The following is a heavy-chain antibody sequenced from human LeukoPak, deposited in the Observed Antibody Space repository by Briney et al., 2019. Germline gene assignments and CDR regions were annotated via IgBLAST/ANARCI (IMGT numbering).Heavy chain of an antibody. D-gene: IGHD3-3*01. Sequence: GGSLRLSCAASGFTFSSYSMNWLRQAPGKGLEWVPSISSSSSYIYYADSVKGRFTISRDNAKNSLYLQMNSLRAEDTAVYYCARDLIDFWSGYYYYFDYWGQGTLATVSS. CDR2: ISSSSSYI. J-gene: IGHJ4*02. CDR1: GFTFSSYS. CDR3: ARDLIDFWSGYYYYFDY. V-gene: IGHV3-21*01.